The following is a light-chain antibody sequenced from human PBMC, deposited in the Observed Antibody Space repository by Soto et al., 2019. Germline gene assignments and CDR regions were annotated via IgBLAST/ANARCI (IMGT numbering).Light chain of an antibody. CDR2: KAS. V-gene: IGKV1-5*03. CDR3: QQYYIFPPT. Sequence: DIQMTQSPSTLSASVGDRVIITCRASQSINNWLAWYQQKPGKAPKLFIFKASTLESGVPSRFSGSGSGTEFPLSISSLKPDDFATYYCQQYYIFPPTFGQGTMVEIK. CDR1: QSINNW. J-gene: IGKJ1*01.